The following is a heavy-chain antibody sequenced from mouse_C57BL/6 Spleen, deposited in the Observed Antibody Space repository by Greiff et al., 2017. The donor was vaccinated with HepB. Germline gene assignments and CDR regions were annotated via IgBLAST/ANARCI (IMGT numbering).Heavy chain of an antibody. CDR3: ANNWDAFFDY. V-gene: IGHV3-6*01. D-gene: IGHD4-1*01. CDR1: GYSITSGYY. CDR2: ISYDGSN. J-gene: IGHJ2*01. Sequence: EVQLQESGPGLVKPSQSLSLTCSVTGYSITSGYYWNWIRQFPGNKLEWMGYISYDGSNNYNPSLKNRISITRDTSKNQFFLKLNSVTTEDTATYYCANNWDAFFDYWGQGTTLTVSS.